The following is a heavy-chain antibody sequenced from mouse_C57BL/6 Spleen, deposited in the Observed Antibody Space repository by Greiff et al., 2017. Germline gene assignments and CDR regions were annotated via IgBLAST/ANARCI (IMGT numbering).Heavy chain of an antibody. CDR3: ARSGITTVVALYYFDY. J-gene: IGHJ2*01. CDR1: GYTFTSYW. V-gene: IGHV1-7*01. D-gene: IGHD1-1*01. CDR2: INPSSGYT. Sequence: QVQLKQSGAELAKPGASVKLSCKASGYTFTSYWMHWVKQRPGQGLEWIGYINPSSGYTKYNQKFKDKATLTADKSSSTAYMQLSSLTYEDSAVYYCARSGITTVVALYYFDYWGQGTTLTVSS.